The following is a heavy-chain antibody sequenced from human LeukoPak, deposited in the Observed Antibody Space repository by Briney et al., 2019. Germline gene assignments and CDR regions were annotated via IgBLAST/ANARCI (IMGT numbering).Heavy chain of an antibody. CDR3: ARTPRYSGSP. V-gene: IGHV4-34*01. Sequence: NTSETLSLTCAVYGGSFSGYYCSWIRQPPGKGLEWIGEINHSGSTNYNPSLKSRVTISVDTSKNQFSLKLSSVTAADTAVYYCARTPRYSGSPWGQGTLVTVSS. CDR2: INHSGST. D-gene: IGHD1-26*01. J-gene: IGHJ5*02. CDR1: GGSFSGYY.